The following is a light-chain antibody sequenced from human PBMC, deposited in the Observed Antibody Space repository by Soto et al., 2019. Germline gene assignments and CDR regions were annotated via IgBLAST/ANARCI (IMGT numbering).Light chain of an antibody. CDR3: QKYNRTPRR. J-gene: IGKJ1*01. Sequence: DFQMTQSPSSLSASVGDRVTITCRASQDISDHLAWYQHKPGKVPKLLIYEASTLQSGVPSRFSGGGSGTDFTLTSSSLQPEDVATYYCQKYNRTPRRFGQGTKVELK. CDR1: QDISDH. CDR2: EAS. V-gene: IGKV1-27*01.